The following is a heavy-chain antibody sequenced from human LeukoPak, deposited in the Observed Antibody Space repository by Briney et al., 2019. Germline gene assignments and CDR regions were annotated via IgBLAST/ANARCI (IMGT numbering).Heavy chain of an antibody. CDR2: ISYNTSYT. V-gene: IGHV3-11*05. CDR1: GFTFSDSF. J-gene: IGHJ4*02. D-gene: IGHD3-10*01. CDR3: ARGGVGPTILDY. Sequence: VGSLRLSCAASGFTFSDSFMSWIRQGPGKGLEWVSYISYNTSYTYYADSVKGRFTISRDNAKNSLYLQMNSLRAEDTAVYYCARGGVGPTILDYWGQGTLVTVSS.